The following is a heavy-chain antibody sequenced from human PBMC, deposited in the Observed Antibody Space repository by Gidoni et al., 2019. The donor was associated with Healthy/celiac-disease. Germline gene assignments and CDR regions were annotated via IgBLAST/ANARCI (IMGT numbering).Heavy chain of an antibody. CDR1: RVSVIRAGYY. D-gene: IGHD3-16*02. J-gene: IGHJ4*02. CDR3: ASAHLGASSLTYYFDY. Sequence: LQESGPGRVKHSQTLSLTRPVSRVSVIRAGYYWSWIRPPPGKGREWIGYIYYSGSTYYHPSRKRRVTISVASSKHQSSLQLSSVTAAATVVYYCASAHLGASSLTYYFDYWGQGTLVTVSS. V-gene: IGHV4-31*03. CDR2: IYYSGST.